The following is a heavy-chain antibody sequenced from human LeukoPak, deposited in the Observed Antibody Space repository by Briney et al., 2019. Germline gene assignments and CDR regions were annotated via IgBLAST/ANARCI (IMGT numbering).Heavy chain of an antibody. V-gene: IGHV1-69*13. D-gene: IGHD6-13*01. CDR1: GGTFSSYA. Sequence: SVTVSCTASGGTFSSYAISWVRQAPGQGLEWMGGIIPIFGTANYAQKFQGRVTITADESTSTAYMELSSLRSEDTAVYYCARSSQRPYSSWYWGIYYYYGMDVWGQGTTVTVSS. CDR3: ARSSQRPYSSWYWGIYYYYGMDV. J-gene: IGHJ6*02. CDR2: IIPIFGTA.